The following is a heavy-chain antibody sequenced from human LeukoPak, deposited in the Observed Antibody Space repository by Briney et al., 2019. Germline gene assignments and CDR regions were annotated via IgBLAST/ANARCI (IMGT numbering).Heavy chain of an antibody. D-gene: IGHD3-9*01. V-gene: IGHV1-69*01. CDR1: GGTFSSYA. CDR2: IIPIFGTA. Sequence: SVNVSCKASGGTFSSYAISWVRQAPGQGLEWMGGIIPIFGTANYAQTFQGRVTITADESTSTAYMELSSLRSEDTAVYYCARSRILTGYSWAGFDRPFDYWGQGTLVTVSS. CDR3: ARSRILTGYSWAGFDRPFDY. J-gene: IGHJ4*02.